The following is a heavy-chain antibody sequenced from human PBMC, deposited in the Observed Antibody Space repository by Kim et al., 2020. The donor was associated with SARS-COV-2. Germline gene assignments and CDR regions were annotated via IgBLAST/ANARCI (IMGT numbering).Heavy chain of an antibody. CDR3: ARWAPAHDVQLWPSIEYYYYGMDV. D-gene: IGHD5-18*01. V-gene: IGHV3-11*01. CDR1: GFTFSDYY. CDR2: ISSSGSTI. Sequence: GGSLRLSCAASGFTFSDYYMSWIRQAPGKGLEWVSYISSSGSTIYYADSVKGRFTISRDNAKNSLYLQMNSLRAEDTAVYYCARWAPAHDVQLWPSIEYYYYGMDVWGQGTTVAVSS. J-gene: IGHJ6*02.